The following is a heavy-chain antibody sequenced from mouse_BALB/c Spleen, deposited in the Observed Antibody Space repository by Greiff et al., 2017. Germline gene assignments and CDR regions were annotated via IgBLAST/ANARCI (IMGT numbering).Heavy chain of an antibody. J-gene: IGHJ2*01. CDR2: INPSNGRT. V-gene: IGHV1S81*02. Sequence: VQLQQPGAELVKPGASVKLSCKASGYTFTSYWMHWVKQRPGQGLEWIGEINPSNGRTNYNEKFKSKATLTVDKSSSTAYMQLSSLTSEDSAVYYCARTSSPYYFDYWGQGTTLTVSS. CDR1: GYTFTSYW. CDR3: ARTSSPYYFDY.